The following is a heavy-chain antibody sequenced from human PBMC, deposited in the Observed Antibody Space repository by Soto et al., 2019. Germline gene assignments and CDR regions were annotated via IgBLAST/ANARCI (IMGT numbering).Heavy chain of an antibody. V-gene: IGHV4-59*01. CDR3: ASARELPQFDY. D-gene: IGHD1-26*01. J-gene: IGHJ4*02. Sequence: SETLSLTCTVSGGSISSYYWSWIRQPPGKGLEWIGYIYYSGSTNYNPSLKSRVTISVDTSKNQFSLKLSSVTAADTAVYYCASARELPQFDYWGQGTLVTVSS. CDR1: GGSISSYY. CDR2: IYYSGST.